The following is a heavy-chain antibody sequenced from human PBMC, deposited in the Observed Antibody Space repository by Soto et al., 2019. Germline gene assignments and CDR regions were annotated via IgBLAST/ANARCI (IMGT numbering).Heavy chain of an antibody. CDR1: GGTFSSYA. CDR2: IIPIFGTA. J-gene: IGHJ6*02. D-gene: IGHD5-18*01. V-gene: IGHV1-69*01. Sequence: QVQLVQSGAEVKKPGSSVKVSCKASGGTFSSYAISWVRQAPGQGLEWMGGIIPIFGTANYAQKFQGRVTITADESTRTAYMELSSLRSEDTAVYYCARDNVDTAMAHSHYYGMDVWGQGTTVTVSS. CDR3: ARDNVDTAMAHSHYYGMDV.